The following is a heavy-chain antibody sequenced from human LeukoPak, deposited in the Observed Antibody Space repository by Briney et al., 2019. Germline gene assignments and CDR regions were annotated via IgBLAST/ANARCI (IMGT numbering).Heavy chain of an antibody. Sequence: SETLSLTCAVSGGSLSTDYWSWVRQPPGKGLEWIGYIYNSETTKYNPSLRSRVTISLDTSKNQFSLTLSSVTAADTAMYYCAASTDYFYYYMDVWGKGTTVIVSS. CDR3: AASTDYFYYYMDV. CDR2: IYNSETT. V-gene: IGHV4-59*08. CDR1: GGSLSTDY. J-gene: IGHJ6*03.